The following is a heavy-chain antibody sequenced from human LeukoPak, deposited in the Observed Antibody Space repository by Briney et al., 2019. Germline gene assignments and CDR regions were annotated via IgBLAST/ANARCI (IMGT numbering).Heavy chain of an antibody. D-gene: IGHD3-10*01. CDR1: GYTLTELS. CDR2: FDPEDGET. J-gene: IGHJ6*02. CDR3: AADQRGAGLGFRYGSGSYNGLDV. Sequence: ASVKVSCKVSGYTLTELSMHWVRQAPGKGLEWMGGFDPEDGETVYAQKFQCRVTMTEDTSTDTAYMELSSLRSEDTAVYYCAADQRGAGLGFRYGSGSYNGLDVWGQGTTVTVSS. V-gene: IGHV1-24*01.